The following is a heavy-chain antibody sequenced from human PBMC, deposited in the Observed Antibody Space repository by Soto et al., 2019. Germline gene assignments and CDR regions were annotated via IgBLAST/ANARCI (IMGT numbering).Heavy chain of an antibody. D-gene: IGHD3-22*01. Sequence: GESLKISCKGSGYSFTSYWIGWVRQMPGKGLEWMGIIYPGDSDTKYSPSFQGQVTMSADKYINTAYLQWSSLTASDTAIYYCASLSYYDSSGGFDYWGQGTLVTVSS. CDR3: ASLSYYDSSGGFDY. CDR1: GYSFTSYW. J-gene: IGHJ4*02. CDR2: IYPGDSDT. V-gene: IGHV5-51*01.